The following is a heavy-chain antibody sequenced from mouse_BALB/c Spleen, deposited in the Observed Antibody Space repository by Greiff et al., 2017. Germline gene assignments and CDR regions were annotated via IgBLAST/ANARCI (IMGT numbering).Heavy chain of an antibody. CDR2: INPSTGYT. CDR1: GYTFTSYW. V-gene: IGHV1-7*01. CDR3: AKGSSYYAMDY. Sequence: VKLQESGAELAKPGASVKMSCKASGYTFTSYWMHWVKQRPGQGLEWIGYINPSTGYTEYNQKFKDKATLTADKSSSTAYMQLSSLTSEDSAVYYCAKGSSYYAMDYWGQGTSVTVSS. D-gene: IGHD1-3*01. J-gene: IGHJ4*01.